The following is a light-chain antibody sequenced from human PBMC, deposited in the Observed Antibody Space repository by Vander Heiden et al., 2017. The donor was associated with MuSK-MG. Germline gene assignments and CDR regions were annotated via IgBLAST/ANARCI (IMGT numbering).Light chain of an antibody. CDR1: SSDVGGYNY. CDR2: DVS. Sequence: QSALTQPRSVSGSPGQSVTISCTGTSSDVGGYNYVSWYQQHPGKAPKLMIYDVSKRPSGVPDRCSGSKSGNTASLTISGLQAEDEADYYCCSYAGSYLWVFGGGTKLTVL. J-gene: IGLJ3*02. V-gene: IGLV2-11*01. CDR3: CSYAGSYLWV.